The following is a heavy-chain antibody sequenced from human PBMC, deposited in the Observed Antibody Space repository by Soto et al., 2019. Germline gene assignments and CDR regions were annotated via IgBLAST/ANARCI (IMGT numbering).Heavy chain of an antibody. D-gene: IGHD2-15*01. J-gene: IGHJ6*02. CDR2: ISYDGSNK. CDR1: GFTFSSYA. CDR3: ARPVVAATRRYYYYGMDV. Sequence: GGSLRLSCAATGFTFSSYAMHWVRQAPGKGLEWVAVISYDGSNKYYADSVKGRFTISRDNSKNTLYLQMNSLRAEDTAVYYCARPVVAATRRYYYYGMDVWGQGTTVTVSS. V-gene: IGHV3-30-3*01.